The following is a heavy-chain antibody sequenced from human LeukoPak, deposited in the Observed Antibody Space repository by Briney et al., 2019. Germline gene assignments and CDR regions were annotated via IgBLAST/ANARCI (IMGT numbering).Heavy chain of an antibody. CDR2: IYDGGRT. D-gene: IGHD6-13*01. CDR1: GLTVSSNY. Sequence: GGSLRLSCAVSGLTVSSNYMSWVRQAPGKGLEWVSVIYDGGRTDYADSAKGRFTISRDNSKNTLYLQMNSLTVEDTAVYYCTRRSPGSISWYDYWGQGTLVTVSS. V-gene: IGHV3-53*01. J-gene: IGHJ4*02. CDR3: TRRSPGSISWYDY.